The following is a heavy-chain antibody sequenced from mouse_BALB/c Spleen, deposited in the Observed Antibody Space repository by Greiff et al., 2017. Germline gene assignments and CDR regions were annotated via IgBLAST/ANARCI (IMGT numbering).Heavy chain of an antibody. V-gene: IGHV3-6*02. CDR1: GYSITSGYY. J-gene: IGHJ3*01. CDR2: ISYDGSN. D-gene: IGHD2-3*01. CDR3: AREGDYDGYYVGFAY. Sequence: EVKLMESGPGLVKPSQSLSLTCSVTGYSITSGYYWNWIRQFPGNKLEWMGYISYDGSNNYNPSLKNRISITRDTSTNQFFLKLNSVTTEDTATYYCAREGDYDGYYVGFAYWGQGTLVTVSA.